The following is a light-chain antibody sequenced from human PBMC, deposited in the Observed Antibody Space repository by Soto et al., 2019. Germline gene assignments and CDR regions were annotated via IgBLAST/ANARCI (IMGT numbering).Light chain of an antibody. V-gene: IGKV1-9*01. Sequence: IQLTQSPSSLSASVGDRVTIACRASQGIGSFLSWYQLKPGKAPKILIYAASTLQNGVPSRFSGSGSGTDFTLTISSLQPEDFATYYCQQLNSHPPLTFGGGTKVEMK. J-gene: IGKJ4*01. CDR1: QGIGSF. CDR3: QQLNSHPPLT. CDR2: AAS.